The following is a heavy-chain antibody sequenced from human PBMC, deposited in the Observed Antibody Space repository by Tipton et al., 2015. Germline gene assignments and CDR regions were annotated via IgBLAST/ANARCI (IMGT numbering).Heavy chain of an antibody. V-gene: IGHV4-39*01. Sequence: GLVKPSETLSLTCTVSGGPITSSAYYWGWIRQPPGKGLEWIGSVYFSGTTYYNPSLKSRVTISMDPSKNHFSLKLTSVTAADTAVYYCARGYSNYWGYWGQGTLVTVSS. CDR3: ARGYSNYWGY. CDR1: GGPITSSAYY. CDR2: VYFSGTT. J-gene: IGHJ4*02. D-gene: IGHD4-11*01.